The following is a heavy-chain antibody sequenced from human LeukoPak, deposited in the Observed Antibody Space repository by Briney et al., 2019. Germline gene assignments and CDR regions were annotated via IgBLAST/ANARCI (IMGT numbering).Heavy chain of an antibody. V-gene: IGHV4-38-2*02. CDR3: ARGGYYGSGNDFRFDP. CDR1: GYSISSGYF. CDR2: IFHTGST. Sequence: SETLSLTCNVSGYSISSGYFWGWIRQPPGKGLEWIGCIFHTGSTNYNPSLKSRVTISVETSKNQFSLKLKSVIAADTAVYYCARGGYYGSGNDFRFDPWGQGTLVTVSS. D-gene: IGHD3-10*01. J-gene: IGHJ5*02.